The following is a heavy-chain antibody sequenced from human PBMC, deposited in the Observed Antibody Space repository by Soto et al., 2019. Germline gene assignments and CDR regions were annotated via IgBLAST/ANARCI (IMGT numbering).Heavy chain of an antibody. J-gene: IGHJ4*02. CDR2: IDGSGGHST. D-gene: IGHD6-6*01. CDR1: GFTFSSYA. V-gene: IGHV3-23*01. CDR3: AKTYGSSSSDFDF. Sequence: RLSCAASGFTFSSYAMTWVRQAPGKGLEWVSAIDGSGGHSTYYADSVKGRFTISRDNSKNTLHLQMNSLRAEDTAVYYCAKTYGSSSSDFDFWRQGPLVTVSS.